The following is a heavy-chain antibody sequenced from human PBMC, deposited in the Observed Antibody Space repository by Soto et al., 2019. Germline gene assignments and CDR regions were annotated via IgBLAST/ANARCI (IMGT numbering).Heavy chain of an antibody. J-gene: IGHJ4*02. CDR3: ARGWRISATYVFDY. V-gene: IGHV1-8*01. Sequence: GASVKVSCKASGHTVTNYDFNWVRQATGQGLEWMGWMNPNSGNTGYAQKFRGRVTMTRNTSTSTAYMELSSLTSEDTAVYYCARGWRISATYVFDYWGQGSLVTVSS. CDR1: GHTVTNYD. CDR2: MNPNSGNT. D-gene: IGHD3-16*01.